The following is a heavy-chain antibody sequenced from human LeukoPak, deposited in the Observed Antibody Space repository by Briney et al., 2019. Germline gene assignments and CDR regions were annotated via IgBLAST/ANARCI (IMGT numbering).Heavy chain of an antibody. CDR1: GGSISSYY. Sequence: SETLSLTCTVFGGSISSYYWSWIRQPAGKGLEWIGRIYTSGSTNYNPSLKSRVTMSVDMSRNQFSLKLSSVTAADTAVYYCARDPGYYGSGSRGAFDSWGQGTLVTVSS. CDR3: ARDPGYYGSGSRGAFDS. J-gene: IGHJ4*02. D-gene: IGHD3-10*01. CDR2: IYTSGST. V-gene: IGHV4-4*07.